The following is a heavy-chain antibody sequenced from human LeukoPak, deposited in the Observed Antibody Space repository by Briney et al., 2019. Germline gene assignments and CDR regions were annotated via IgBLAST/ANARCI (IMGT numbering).Heavy chain of an antibody. V-gene: IGHV4-34*01. CDR1: GGSFSGYY. J-gene: IGHJ5*02. D-gene: IGHD1-7*01. CDR3: ARAHITGTKFDP. CDR2: INHSGST. Sequence: SETLSLTCAVYGGSFSGYYWSWIRQPPGKGLEWIGEINHSGSTNYNPSLKSRVTISVDTSKNQFSLKLSSVTAADTAVYYCARAHITGTKFDPWGQGTLVTVSS.